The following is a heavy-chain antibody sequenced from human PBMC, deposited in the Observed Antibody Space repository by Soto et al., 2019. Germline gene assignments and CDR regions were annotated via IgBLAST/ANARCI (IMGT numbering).Heavy chain of an antibody. CDR1: GGTFSSYA. CDR3: AREGVATIAGPFDY. D-gene: IGHD5-12*01. Sequence: SVKVSCKASGGTFSSYAISWVRQAPGQGLEWMGGIIPIFGTANYAQKFQGRVTITADKSTSTAYMELSSLRSEDTAVYYCAREGVATIAGPFDYWGQGTLVTV. V-gene: IGHV1-69*06. CDR2: IIPIFGTA. J-gene: IGHJ4*02.